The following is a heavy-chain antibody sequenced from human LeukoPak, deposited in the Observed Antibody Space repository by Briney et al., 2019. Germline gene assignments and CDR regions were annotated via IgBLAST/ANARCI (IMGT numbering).Heavy chain of an antibody. V-gene: IGHV3-48*03. CDR3: ARDPLGAQFDY. CDR1: GFTFSAYE. D-gene: IGHD1-26*01. J-gene: IGHJ4*02. Sequence: GGALRLSCAASGFTFSAYEMYWVRPALGPGLEWGSYLSTSGRTIFYADSVKGRFTISRDNAKNSLYLQMNSLRAEDTAVYYCARDPLGAQFDYWGQGTLVTVSS. CDR2: LSTSGRTI.